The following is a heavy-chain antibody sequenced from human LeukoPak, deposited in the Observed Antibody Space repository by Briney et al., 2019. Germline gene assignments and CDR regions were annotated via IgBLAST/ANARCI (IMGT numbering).Heavy chain of an antibody. J-gene: IGHJ4*02. CDR2: ISYDGSNK. CDR1: GFTFSTYA. V-gene: IGHV3-30-3*01. CDR3: ARESNYYDSSGYYPYYFDY. Sequence: GRSLRLSCAASGFTFSTYAMHWVRQAPGKRLEWVAAISYDGSNKYYADSVKGRFTISRDSSKNTLYLQMNSLRAEDTAVYYCARESNYYDSSGYYPYYFDYWGQGTLVTVSS. D-gene: IGHD3-22*01.